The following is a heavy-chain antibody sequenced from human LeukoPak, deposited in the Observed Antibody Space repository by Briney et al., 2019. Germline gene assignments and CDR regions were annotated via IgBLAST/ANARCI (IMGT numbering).Heavy chain of an antibody. CDR3: ARGAIVGAPYFDY. V-gene: IGHV1-2*02. D-gene: IGHD1-26*01. CDR1: GYTFTRYY. J-gene: IGHJ4*02. Sequence: ASVKVSCKASGYTFTRYYMHGVRQAPGQGREGMGWINPNSGGTNYAKKFQGRGTMTRDTSISTAYMELSRLRSDDTAVYYCARGAIVGAPYFDYWGQGTLVTVSS. CDR2: INPNSGGT.